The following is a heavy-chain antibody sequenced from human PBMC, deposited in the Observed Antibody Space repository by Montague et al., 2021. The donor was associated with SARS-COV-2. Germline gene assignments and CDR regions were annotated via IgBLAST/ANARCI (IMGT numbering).Heavy chain of an antibody. D-gene: IGHD2-21*01. J-gene: IGHJ4*02. CDR1: RGSFHIFS. CDR3: ARGTRVVGITPGFHY. Sequence: SETLSLTCAVYRGSFHIFSWGWIRQSPAKGLEWIGEIDHRGNTNYNPSLKSRVTISVDTSKNQFSLNLTSVTAADTAIYYCARGTRVVGITPGFHYWGQGTQVIVSS. CDR2: IDHRGNT. V-gene: IGHV4-34*01.